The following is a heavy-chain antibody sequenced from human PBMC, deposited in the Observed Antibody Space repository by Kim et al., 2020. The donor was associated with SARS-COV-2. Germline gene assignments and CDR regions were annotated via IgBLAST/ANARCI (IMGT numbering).Heavy chain of an antibody. CDR1: GYTFTGYY. V-gene: IGHV1-2*06. J-gene: IGHJ4*02. CDR3: ARDEFIGRLFDVSGEIRPDNNFDY. Sequence: ASVKVSCKASGYTFTGYYMHWVRQAPGQGLEWMGRINPNSGGTNYAQKFQGRVTMTRDTSISTAYMELSRLRSDDTAVYYCARDEFIGRLFDVSGEIRPDNNFDYWGQGTLVTVSS. CDR2: INPNSGGT. D-gene: IGHD3-16*01.